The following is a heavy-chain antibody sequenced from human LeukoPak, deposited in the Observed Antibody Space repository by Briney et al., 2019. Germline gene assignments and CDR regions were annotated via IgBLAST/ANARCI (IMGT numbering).Heavy chain of an antibody. J-gene: IGHJ4*02. CDR2: ISDSGST. V-gene: IGHV4-59*01. CDR1: GASISSYY. CDR3: ARDDDSSTYHRGAFDY. Sequence: SETLSLTCTVSGASISSYYWSWIRQPPGKGLEWIGYISDSGSTNYNPSLKSRVTMSVDTPKNQFSLKLSSVTAADTAVYYCARDDDSSTYHRGAFDYWGQGTLVTVSS. D-gene: IGHD2/OR15-2a*01.